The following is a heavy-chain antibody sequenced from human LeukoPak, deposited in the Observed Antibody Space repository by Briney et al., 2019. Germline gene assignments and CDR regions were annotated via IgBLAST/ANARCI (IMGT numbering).Heavy chain of an antibody. V-gene: IGHV3-30*04. CDR3: ARGSHQDYFGSMTYLFDY. J-gene: IGHJ4*02. D-gene: IGHD3-10*01. CDR2: IPHDGRNK. CDR1: GFTFSSYT. Sequence: GGSLRLSCAASGFTFSSYTIHWVRHAPAKGLEWVTLIPHDGRNKNNADSVKGRFTISRDNPKKTLYLEVNSLRPEDTAVYYCARGSHQDYFGSMTYLFDYWGRGILVTVSS.